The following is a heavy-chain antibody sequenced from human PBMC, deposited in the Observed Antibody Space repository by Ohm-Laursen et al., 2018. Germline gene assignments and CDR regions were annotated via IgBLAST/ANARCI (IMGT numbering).Heavy chain of an antibody. CDR2: ISWNSGSI. V-gene: IGHV3-9*01. CDR3: AKDIYRIVGATTFYYYYGMDV. CDR1: GFTFDDYA. J-gene: IGHJ6*02. Sequence: SLRLSCAASGFTFDDYAMHWVRQAPGKGLEWVSGISWNSGSIGYADSVKGRFTISRDNAKNSLYLRMNSLRAEDTALYYCAKDIYRIVGATTFYYYYGMDVWGQGTTVTVSS. D-gene: IGHD1-26*01.